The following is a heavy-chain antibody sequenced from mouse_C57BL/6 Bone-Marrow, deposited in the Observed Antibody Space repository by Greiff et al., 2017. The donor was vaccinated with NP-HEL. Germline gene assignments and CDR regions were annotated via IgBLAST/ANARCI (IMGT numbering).Heavy chain of an antibody. CDR3: TTWDYGWFAY. J-gene: IGHJ3*01. CDR2: IDPENGDT. CDR1: GFNIKDDY. V-gene: IGHV14-4*01. Sequence: EVQLQQSGAELVRPGASVKLSCTASGFNIKDDYMHWVKQRPEQGLEWIGWIDPENGDTEYASKFQGKATITADTSSNTAYLQLSSLTSEDTAVYYCTTWDYGWFAYWGQGTLVTVSA. D-gene: IGHD2-4*01.